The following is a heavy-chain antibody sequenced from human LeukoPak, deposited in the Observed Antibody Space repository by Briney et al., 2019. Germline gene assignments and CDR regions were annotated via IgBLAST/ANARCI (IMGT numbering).Heavy chain of an antibody. CDR2: ISAYNGNT. CDR3: ARDFDGYSGYDSGGYYYYGMDV. D-gene: IGHD5-12*01. J-gene: IGHJ6*02. CDR1: GYTFTSYG. Sequence: ASVKVSCKASGYTFTSYGISWVRQAPGQGLEWMGWISAYNGNTNYAQKLQGRVTMTTDTSTSTAYMELRSLRSGDTAVYYCARDFDGYSGYDSGGYYYYGMDVWGQGTTVTVSS. V-gene: IGHV1-18*01.